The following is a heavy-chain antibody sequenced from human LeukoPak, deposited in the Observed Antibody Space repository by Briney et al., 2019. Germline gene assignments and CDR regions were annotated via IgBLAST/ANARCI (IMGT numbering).Heavy chain of an antibody. CDR3: ARDLGYDFWSGYYFLYY. J-gene: IGHJ4*02. D-gene: IGHD3-3*01. Sequence: GASVKISYKASGYTYTGYYMHWVRQAPGQGLEWMGWINPNSGGTNYAQKFQGRVTMTRDTSISTAYMELSRLRSDDTAVYYCARDLGYDFWSGYYFLYYWGQGTLVTVSS. CDR1: GYTYTGYY. CDR2: INPNSGGT. V-gene: IGHV1-2*02.